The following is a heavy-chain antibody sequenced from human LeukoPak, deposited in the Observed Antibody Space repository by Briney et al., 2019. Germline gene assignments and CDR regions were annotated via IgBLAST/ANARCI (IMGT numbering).Heavy chain of an antibody. D-gene: IGHD6-6*01. CDR3: ARGVYSSSSAIDY. Sequence: GGSLRLSCTGSGFTLSSYEMTWVRQAPGKGLEWVSAISSSGGSTYYADSVKGRFTISRDNAKNSLYLQMNSLRAEDTAVYYCARGVYSSSSAIDYWGQGTLVTVSS. CDR1: GFTLSSYE. CDR2: ISSSGGST. V-gene: IGHV3-23*01. J-gene: IGHJ4*02.